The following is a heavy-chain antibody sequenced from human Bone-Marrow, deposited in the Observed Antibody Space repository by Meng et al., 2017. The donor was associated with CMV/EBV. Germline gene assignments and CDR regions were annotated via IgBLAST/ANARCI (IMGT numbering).Heavy chain of an antibody. CDR2: INHSGIT. CDR1: AYY. V-gene: IGHV4-34*01. D-gene: IGHD3-16*02. CDR3: ARGRGSYDYVWGTYRPYWYFDL. Sequence: AYYWSCIRQPPGKGLEWIGEINHSGITNYNPSLKSRVTISVDTSKNQFSLKLRSVTAADTAVFFCARGRGSYDYVWGTYRPYWYFDLWGRGTLVTVSS. J-gene: IGHJ2*01.